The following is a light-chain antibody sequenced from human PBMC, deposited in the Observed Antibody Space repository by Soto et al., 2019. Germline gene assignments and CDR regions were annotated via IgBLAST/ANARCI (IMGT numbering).Light chain of an antibody. J-gene: IGLJ1*01. Sequence: QSALTQPRSLSGSPGQSVTISCTGTSSDVGGHNYVSWYQQHPGKAPKLMIYDVSKRPSGVPDRFSGSKSGNTASLTISGLQAEDEADYYCCSYAGSYPYVFGTGTKVTVL. V-gene: IGLV2-11*01. CDR3: CSYAGSYPYV. CDR2: DVS. CDR1: SSDVGGHNY.